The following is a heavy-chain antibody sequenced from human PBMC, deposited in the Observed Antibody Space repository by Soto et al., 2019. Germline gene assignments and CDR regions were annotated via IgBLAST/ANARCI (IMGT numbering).Heavy chain of an antibody. Sequence: EQLAESGGGVVQSGRSLRLSCEASGFTFSSFGMYWVRQAPGKGLEWVAVISYDGSDTYFADSVKGRFTISRDNSKNTVYLQMNSLRVEDTAVYYCVKDIHFLGIWYFDLWGRGSLVSVSS. V-gene: IGHV3-30*18. D-gene: IGHD3-16*01. CDR3: VKDIHFLGIWYFDL. CDR1: GFTFSSFG. CDR2: ISYDGSDT. J-gene: IGHJ2*01.